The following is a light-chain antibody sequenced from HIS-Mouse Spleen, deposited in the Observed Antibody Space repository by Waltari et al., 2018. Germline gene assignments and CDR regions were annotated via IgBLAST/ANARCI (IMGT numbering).Light chain of an antibody. V-gene: IGKV3-20*01. CDR3: QQYGSSPPWT. CDR2: GAS. Sequence: EIVLTQSPGTLSLSPGERATLSCRASQSVSSSYLAWYQQKPGQAPRLLSYGASSRATGIPDRFSGSGSGTDFTLTISRLEPEDFAVCYCQQYGSSPPWTFGQGTKVEIK. CDR1: QSVSSSY. J-gene: IGKJ1*01.